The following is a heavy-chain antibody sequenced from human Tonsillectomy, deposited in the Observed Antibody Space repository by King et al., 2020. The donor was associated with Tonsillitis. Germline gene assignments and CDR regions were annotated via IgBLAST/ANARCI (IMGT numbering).Heavy chain of an antibody. J-gene: IGHJ4*02. Sequence: VQLVESGGGLVQPGGSLRLSCAASGFMFSSYSMNWVRQAPGTGLEWLSYNSDSGGAVYYADSVKGRFTISRDNAKNSLYLQMNSLRDEDTAVYYCARDWAYHFDYWGQGIQVTVSS. D-gene: IGHD2-2*01. CDR3: ARDWAYHFDY. CDR2: NSDSGGAV. CDR1: GFMFSSYS. V-gene: IGHV3-48*02.